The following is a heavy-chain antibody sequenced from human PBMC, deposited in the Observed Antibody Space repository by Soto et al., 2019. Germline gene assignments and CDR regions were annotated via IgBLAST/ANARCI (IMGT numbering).Heavy chain of an antibody. CDR1: GGSISSSSYY. CDR3: ARVVVVAAIGDRHVVELNYGMDV. V-gene: IGHV4-39*01. J-gene: IGHJ6*02. D-gene: IGHD2-15*01. CDR2: IYYSGST. Sequence: QLQLQESGPGLVKPSETLSLTCTVSGGSISSSSYYWGWIRQPPGKGLEWIGSIYYSGSTYYNPSLKSRVTMSVDTSKNQFSLKLSSVTAADTAVYYCARVVVVAAIGDRHVVELNYGMDVWAQGTTVTVSS.